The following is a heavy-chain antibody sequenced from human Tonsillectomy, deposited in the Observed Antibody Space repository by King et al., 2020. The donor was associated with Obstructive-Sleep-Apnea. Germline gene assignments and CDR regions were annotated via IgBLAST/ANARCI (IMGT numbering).Heavy chain of an antibody. V-gene: IGHV4-31*03. D-gene: IGHD5-12*01. CDR2: IYYSGST. Sequence: VQLQESVPGLVKPSQTLSLTCSVSGDSISSGGHYWSWIRQHPGKGLEWIGSIYYSGSTYYNPSLKSRVTISIDTSESQFSLKLSSVTAADTAVYYCARTPPYRANDHSPVEEGYFFAMDVWGQGTTVTVSS. J-gene: IGHJ6*02. CDR1: GDSISSGGHY. CDR3: ARTPPYRANDHSPVEEGYFFAMDV.